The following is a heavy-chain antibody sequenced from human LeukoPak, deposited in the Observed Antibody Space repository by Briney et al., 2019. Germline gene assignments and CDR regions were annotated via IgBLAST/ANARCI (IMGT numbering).Heavy chain of an antibody. Sequence: ASVKVSCKASGGTFISYAISWVRQAPGQGLEWMGGIIPIFGTANYAQKFQGRVPITADESTSTAYMELSSLRSEDTAVYYCARVVPAAPLGLYAFDIWGQGTMVTVS. D-gene: IGHD2-2*01. V-gene: IGHV1-69*13. CDR3: ARVVPAAPLGLYAFDI. CDR2: IIPIFGTA. CDR1: GGTFISYA. J-gene: IGHJ3*02.